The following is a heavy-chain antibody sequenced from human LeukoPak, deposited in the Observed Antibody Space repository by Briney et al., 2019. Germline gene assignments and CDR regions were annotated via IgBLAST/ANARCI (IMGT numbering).Heavy chain of an antibody. CDR2: IHNSGTT. CDR1: GGPFSGYF. V-gene: IGHV4-34*01. D-gene: IGHD3-10*01. CDR3: ARRYYYNLGGFPFDF. Sequence: SETLSLTCAVSGGPFSGYFWSWIRQSSGKGLEWIGEIHNSGTTNYNPSLNSRVTISEDTSKNQFYLNLSSVTAADTAVYYCARRYYYNLGGFPFDFWGQGTLVTVSS. J-gene: IGHJ4*02.